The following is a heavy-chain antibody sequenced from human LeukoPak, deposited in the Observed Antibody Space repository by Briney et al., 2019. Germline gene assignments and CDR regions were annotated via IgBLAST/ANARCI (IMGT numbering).Heavy chain of an antibody. CDR2: INHSGST. CDR1: GGSFSGYY. Sequence: SETLSLTCAVYGGSFSGYYWSWIRQPPGKGLEWIGEINHSGSTNYNPSLKSRVTISVDTSKNQFSLKLSSVTAADTAVYYCARVSGRWLQTRYYFDYWGQGTLATVSS. D-gene: IGHD5-24*01. V-gene: IGHV4-34*01. CDR3: ARVSGRWLQTRYYFDY. J-gene: IGHJ4*02.